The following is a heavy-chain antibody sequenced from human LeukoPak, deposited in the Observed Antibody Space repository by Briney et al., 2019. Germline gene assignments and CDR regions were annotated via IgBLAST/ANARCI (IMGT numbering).Heavy chain of an antibody. Sequence: GGALRLPRVDSRFTLSDNYMSWVRPAPGKGVEWVSVLYRGDSTYYADSVKGRFTIPIDNPKNTLYLQMNSLRAEDTAVYYCARVRSYCSGGNCCYYFDYWGQGTMVTVSS. J-gene: IGHJ4*02. CDR2: LYRGDST. CDR1: RFTLSDNY. D-gene: IGHD2-15*01. CDR3: ARVRSYCSGGNCCYYFDY. V-gene: IGHV3-66*01.